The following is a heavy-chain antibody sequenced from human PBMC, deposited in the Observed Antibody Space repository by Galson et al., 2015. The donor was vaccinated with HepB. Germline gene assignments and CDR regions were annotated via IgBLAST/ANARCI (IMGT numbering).Heavy chain of an antibody. CDR3: SRRLDD. CDR1: GFSIDW. CDR2: INQDGSEK. V-gene: IGHV3-7*03. Sequence: SLRLSCAASGFSIDWTDWVRQAPGKGLEWVANINQDGSEKYYVDSVKGRFTISRDNAKHSVSLQMNSLRADDTAVYYCSRRLDDWGQGTLVRVSS. J-gene: IGHJ4*02.